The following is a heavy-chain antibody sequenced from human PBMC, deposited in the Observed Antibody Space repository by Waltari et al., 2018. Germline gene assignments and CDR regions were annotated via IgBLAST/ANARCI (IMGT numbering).Heavy chain of an antibody. D-gene: IGHD3-10*01. V-gene: IGHV3-53*01. CDR3: ARIPIALWFGNWYFDL. CDR2: VYRGGST. J-gene: IGHJ2*01. Sequence: WVRRVTGRGSEWVSIVYRGGSTYYAESDKGRFTMSRDNFRNTLFLQIKSMSVKDTAVYYCARIPIALWFGNWYFDLWGRGSLVTVSS.